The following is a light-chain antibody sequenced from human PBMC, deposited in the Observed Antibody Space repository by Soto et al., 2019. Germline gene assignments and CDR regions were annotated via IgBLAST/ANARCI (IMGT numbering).Light chain of an antibody. CDR3: QHRSNWPPIT. J-gene: IGKJ5*01. V-gene: IGKV3-11*01. CDR1: QSVSIY. Sequence: EIVLTQSPATLSLSPGERATLSCRASQSVSIYLAWYQQKPGQAPRLLIYDSSNRATGIPARFSARGSGTDFTLIISSLEPEVSAVYYCQHRSNWPPITFGQGTRLEIK. CDR2: DSS.